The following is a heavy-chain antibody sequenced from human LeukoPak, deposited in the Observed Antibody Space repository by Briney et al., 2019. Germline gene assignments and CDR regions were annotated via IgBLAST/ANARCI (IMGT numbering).Heavy chain of an antibody. J-gene: IGHJ4*02. Sequence: PGRSLRLSCAASGFTFSSYAMHWVRQAPGKGLEWVAVISYDGSNKYYADSVKGRFTISRDNSKNTLYLQMNSLRAEDTAVYYCARSTPYYYGSSHDYWGQGTLVTVSS. CDR1: GFTFSSYA. V-gene: IGHV3-30-3*01. CDR2: ISYDGSNK. CDR3: ARSTPYYYGSSHDY. D-gene: IGHD3-22*01.